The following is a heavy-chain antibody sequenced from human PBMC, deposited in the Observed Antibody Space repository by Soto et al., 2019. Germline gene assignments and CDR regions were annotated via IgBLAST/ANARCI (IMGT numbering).Heavy chain of an antibody. V-gene: IGHV6-1*01. CDR3: ARAWDIKEPKHRTYGMDV. Sequence: SQTLSPTCAISGDSVSSNSAAWNWIRQSPSRGLEWLGRTYYRSKWYNDYAVSVKSRITINPDTSKNQFSLQLNSVTPEDTAVYYCARAWDIKEPKHRTYGMDVWGQGTTVTVTS. J-gene: IGHJ6*02. CDR2: TYYRSKWYN. D-gene: IGHD5-12*01. CDR1: GDSVSSNSAA.